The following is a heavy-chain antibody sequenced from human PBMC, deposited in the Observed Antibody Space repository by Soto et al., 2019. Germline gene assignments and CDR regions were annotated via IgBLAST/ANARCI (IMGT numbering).Heavy chain of an antibody. CDR3: AAAIHPEGYCSGGSCYSVVGLAFFDY. V-gene: IGHV1-58*01. Sequence: GASVKVSCKASGFTFTSSAVQWVRQARGQRLEWIGWIVVGSGNTNYAQKFQERVTITRDMSTSTAYMELSSLRSEDTAVYYCAAAIHPEGYCSGGSCYSVVGLAFFDYWGQGTLVTVSS. D-gene: IGHD2-15*01. CDR1: GFTFTSSA. J-gene: IGHJ4*02. CDR2: IVVGSGNT.